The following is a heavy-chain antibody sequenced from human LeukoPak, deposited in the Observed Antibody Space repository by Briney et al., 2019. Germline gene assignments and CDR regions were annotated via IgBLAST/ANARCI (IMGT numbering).Heavy chain of an antibody. CDR2: ISRSSSTI. Sequence: GGSLRLSCAASGFTVSSYSMNWVRQAPGKGLEWVSYISRSSSTISYADSVKGRFTISRDNAKNSLYLQMNSLRDEDTAVYYCARDSASGSYRHAFDIWGQGTMVTVSS. CDR3: ARDSASGSYRHAFDI. J-gene: IGHJ3*02. D-gene: IGHD1-26*01. CDR1: GFTVSSYS. V-gene: IGHV3-48*02.